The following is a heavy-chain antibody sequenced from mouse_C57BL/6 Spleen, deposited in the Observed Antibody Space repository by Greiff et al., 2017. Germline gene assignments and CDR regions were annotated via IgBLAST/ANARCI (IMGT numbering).Heavy chain of an antibody. CDR1: GYTFTSYG. V-gene: IGHV1-81*01. CDR3: ARWSRGSSGYFDY. Sequence: QVQLQQSGAELARPGASVKLSCTASGYTFTSYGISWVKQRTGQGLEWIGEIYPRSGTTYYNEKFKGKGKLTADKSSSTTYLELRRLTSEDSAVYFCARWSRGSSGYFDYWGQGTTLTVSS. D-gene: IGHD3-2*02. CDR2: IYPRSGTT. J-gene: IGHJ2*01.